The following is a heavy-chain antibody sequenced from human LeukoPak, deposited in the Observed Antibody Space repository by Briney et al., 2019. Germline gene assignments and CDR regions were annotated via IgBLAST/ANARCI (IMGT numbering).Heavy chain of an antibody. V-gene: IGHV3-23*01. CDR1: GFTFSSYA. Sequence: AGGSLRLSCAASGFTFSSYAMSWVRQAPGKGLEWVSSISGSVLSTHYADSVKGRFTISRDNSKNTLYLQMNSLRVEDTAVYYCAKDQTDYNFWSGYLDYWGQGTLVTVSS. CDR2: ISGSVLST. J-gene: IGHJ4*02. CDR3: AKDQTDYNFWSGYLDY. D-gene: IGHD3-3*01.